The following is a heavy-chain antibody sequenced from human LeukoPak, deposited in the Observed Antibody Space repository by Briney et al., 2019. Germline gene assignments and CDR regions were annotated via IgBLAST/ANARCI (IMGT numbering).Heavy chain of an antibody. CDR2: IYPGDSDT. D-gene: IGHD5-24*01. CDR1: GYSFTSYW. Sequence: GESLKISCKGSGYSFTSYWIGWVRQMPGKGLEWMGIIYPGDSDTRYSPSFQGQVTILADKSISTAYLQWSSLKASDTAMYYCARPRRDGYNIDAFDIWGQGTMVTVSS. CDR3: ARPRRDGYNIDAFDI. J-gene: IGHJ3*02. V-gene: IGHV5-51*01.